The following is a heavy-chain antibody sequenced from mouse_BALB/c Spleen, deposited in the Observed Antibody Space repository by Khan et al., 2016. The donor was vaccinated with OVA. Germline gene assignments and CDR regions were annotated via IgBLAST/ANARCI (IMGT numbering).Heavy chain of an antibody. J-gene: IGHJ2*01. D-gene: IGHD2-13*01. CDR2: IHYSGRT. CDR3: ARAVILQSCFDY. V-gene: IGHV3-1*02. CDR1: GYSITSGYS. Sequence: EVELVESGPDLVKPSQSLSLTCTVTGYSITSGYSWHWIRQFPGNKLEWMGYIHYSGRTNYNPSLKSRISITRDTYKNQFFLQLNSVTNEDTATYYCARAVILQSCFDYWGQGTTLTVSS.